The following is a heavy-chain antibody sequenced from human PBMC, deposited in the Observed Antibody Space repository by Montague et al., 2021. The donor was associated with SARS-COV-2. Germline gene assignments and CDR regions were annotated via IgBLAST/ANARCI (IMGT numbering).Heavy chain of an antibody. CDR2: IYYSGST. D-gene: IGHD3-10*01. Sequence: SETLSLTCSVSGGSITSSGYYWGWIRQSPDKGLEWIGNIYYSGSTYYNPSLKSRVTISVDTSKYQFSLQLSSVAAADTAVYYCVSRWKYGSGNHYSPWDYYNYAVDLWGQGATVTVSS. J-gene: IGHJ6*02. CDR1: GGSITSSGYY. CDR3: VSRWKYGSGNHYSPWDYYNYAVDL. V-gene: IGHV4-39*01.